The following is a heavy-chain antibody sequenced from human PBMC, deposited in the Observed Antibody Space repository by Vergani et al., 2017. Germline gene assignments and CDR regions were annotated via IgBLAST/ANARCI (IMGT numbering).Heavy chain of an antibody. CDR2: IYYSGST. V-gene: IGHV4-39*01. CDR3: AGHKEQLAPGNYYYYYYMDV. J-gene: IGHJ6*03. D-gene: IGHD6-13*01. CDR1: GGSIRSTFYY. Sequence: QLQLQESDPGLVKPSETLSLTCTVSGGSIRSTFYYWGWIRQPPGKGLEWIGTIYYSGSTYYNPSLKSRVTISVDTSKNQFSLKLNSVTAADTAVYYCAGHKEQLAPGNYYYYYYMDVWGKGTTVTVSS.